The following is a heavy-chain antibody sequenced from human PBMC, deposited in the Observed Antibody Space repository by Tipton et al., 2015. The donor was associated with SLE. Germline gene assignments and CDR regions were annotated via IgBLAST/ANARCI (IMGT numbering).Heavy chain of an antibody. D-gene: IGHD4-17*01. CDR1: GFTFSSYG. Sequence: GSLRLSCAASGFTFSSYGMHWVRQAPGKGLEWVAFIRYDGSNKYYADSVKGRFTISRDNSKNTLYLQMNSLRAEDTAVYYCARDSGTVTTYFDYWGQGTLVTVSS. J-gene: IGHJ4*02. CDR3: ARDSGTVTTYFDY. CDR2: IRYDGSNK. V-gene: IGHV3-30*02.